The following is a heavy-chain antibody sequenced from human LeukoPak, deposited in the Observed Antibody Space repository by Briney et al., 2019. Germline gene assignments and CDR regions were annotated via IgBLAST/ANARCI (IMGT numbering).Heavy chain of an antibody. CDR1: GYRFSNYW. D-gene: IGHD3-22*01. V-gene: IGHV5-51*01. CDR3: ARRKYYDASGGDAFDM. Sequence: GESLKISCKASGYRFSNYWIGWVRQMPGKDLQWMGIIYPDDSNTRYSPSFQGRVTISADKSISTAYLQWSSLKASDTAMCYCARRKYYDASGGDAFDMWGQGTMVTVSS. J-gene: IGHJ3*02. CDR2: IYPDDSNT.